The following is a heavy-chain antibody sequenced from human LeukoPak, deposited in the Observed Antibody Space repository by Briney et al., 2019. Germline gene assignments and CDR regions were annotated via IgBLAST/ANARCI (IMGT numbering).Heavy chain of an antibody. V-gene: IGHV3-23*01. D-gene: IGHD5-12*01. J-gene: IGHJ6*02. CDR1: GFTFSSYV. CDR2: ISGSGGST. Sequence: GGSLRLSCAASGFTFSSYVMSWVRQAPGKGLELVSGISGSGGSTYYADSVKGRFTISRDNSKNTLYLQMSSLRAEDTATYYCAKGYVSHYYYGMDVWGQGTTATVSS. CDR3: AKGYVSHYYYGMDV.